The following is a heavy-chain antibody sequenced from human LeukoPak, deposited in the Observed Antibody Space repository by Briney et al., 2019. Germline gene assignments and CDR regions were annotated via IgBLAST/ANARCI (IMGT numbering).Heavy chain of an antibody. CDR3: ARRSLEGFDY. Sequence: GGSLRLSCVGSGFPFGDFGMSWVRRAPGKGLEWVSYSADGSTTKYYADSVKGRFIISRDNAKKSLYLKMNSLRAEDTAVYYCARRSLEGFDYWGQGTLVIVSS. CDR2: SADGSTTK. D-gene: IGHD3-16*02. CDR1: GFPFGDFG. J-gene: IGHJ4*02. V-gene: IGHV3-48*04.